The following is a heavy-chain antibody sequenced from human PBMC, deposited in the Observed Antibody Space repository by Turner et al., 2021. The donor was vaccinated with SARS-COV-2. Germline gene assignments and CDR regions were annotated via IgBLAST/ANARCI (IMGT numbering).Heavy chain of an antibody. V-gene: IGHV3-23*04. CDR3: ATSGGARNFYWYFDI. D-gene: IGHD1-7*01. Sequence: EVQLVESGGGLVQPGGSLRLSCAASGITFIAYGFNWVRQAPGKGLGWVSTIDGSGERTYYTDSVKVRFTISRDNSNNTVYLQINSLRAEDTAVYYCATSGGARNFYWYFDIWGRGTLVTVSS. CDR2: IDGSGERT. J-gene: IGHJ2*01. CDR1: GITFIAYG.